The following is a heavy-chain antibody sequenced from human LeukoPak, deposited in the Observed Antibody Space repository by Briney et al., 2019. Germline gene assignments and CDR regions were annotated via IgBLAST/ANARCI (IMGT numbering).Heavy chain of an antibody. J-gene: IGHJ6*03. CDR1: GFTFSSYG. CDR3: ARVRQQLVRLLGRDTTYYYYYYMDV. CDR2: IRYDGSNK. V-gene: IGHV3-30*02. Sequence: GGSLRLSCAASGFTFSSYGMHWVRQAPGKGLEWVAFIRYDGSNKYYADSVKGRFTISRDNAKNSLYLQMNSLRAEDTAVYYCARVRQQLVRLLGRDTTYYYYYYMDVWGKGTTVTVSS. D-gene: IGHD6-13*01.